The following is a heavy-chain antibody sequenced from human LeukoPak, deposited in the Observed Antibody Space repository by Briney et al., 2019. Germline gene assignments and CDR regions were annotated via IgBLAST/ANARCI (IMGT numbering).Heavy chain of an antibody. CDR3: ARDRRYSSSWYSNWFDP. J-gene: IGHJ5*02. CDR1: GGSISSYY. Sequence: SETLSLTCTVSGGSISSYYWSWLRQPPGKGLEWIGYIYYSGSTNYNPSLKSRVTISVDTSKNQFSLKLSSVTAADTAVYYCARDRRYSSSWYSNWFDPWGQGTLVTVSS. D-gene: IGHD6-13*01. V-gene: IGHV4-59*01. CDR2: IYYSGST.